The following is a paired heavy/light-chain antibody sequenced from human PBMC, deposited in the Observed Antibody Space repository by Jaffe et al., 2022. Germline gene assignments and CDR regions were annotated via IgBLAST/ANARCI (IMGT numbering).Heavy chain of an antibody. Sequence: QVLLVQSGAEVKVPGASVKLSCKASGYTFTGYYMHWVRQAPGQGLEWMGVINPSSSSTRYSQRFQGRVTITRDTSTSTVYMEVSSLRSEDTAIYYCARDFPFNPVLRYFDWTTGYSDFWGQGTLVTVSS. D-gene: IGHD3-9*01. CDR3: ARDFPFNPVLRYFDWTTGYSDF. V-gene: IGHV1-46*01. J-gene: IGHJ4*02. CDR1: GYTFTGYY. CDR2: INPSSSST.
Light chain of an antibody. Sequence: SYELTQPPSVSVSAGQTASITCSGDKLGNKYVCWYQQKPGQSPVLVIFQDTKRPLGMPERFSGSNSGNTATLTISGTQAMDEAVYYCQAWDSSASVVFGGGTSLAVL. CDR2: QDT. CDR3: QAWDSSASVV. CDR1: KLGNKY. V-gene: IGLV3-1*01. J-gene: IGLJ2*01.